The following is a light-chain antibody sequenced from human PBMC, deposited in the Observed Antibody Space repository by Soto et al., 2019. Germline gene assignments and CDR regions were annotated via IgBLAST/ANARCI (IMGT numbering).Light chain of an antibody. CDR3: QQYNNWPPT. J-gene: IGKJ5*01. CDR1: QSVSSSY. CDR2: GAS. Sequence: EVVLTQSPGTLSLYQGERATLSCRASQSVSSSYLAWYQQKPGQAPRLLIHGASTRATGFPARFSGSGSGTDFTLTISSLQSEDFAVYYCQQYNNWPPTFGQGTRLEIK. V-gene: IGKV3-15*01.